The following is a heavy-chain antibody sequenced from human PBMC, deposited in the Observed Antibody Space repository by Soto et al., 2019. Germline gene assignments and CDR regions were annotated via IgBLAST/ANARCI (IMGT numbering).Heavy chain of an antibody. D-gene: IGHD2-15*01. CDR1: GFTFSSYA. V-gene: IGHV3-30-3*01. J-gene: IGHJ6*02. CDR2: ISYDGSNK. Sequence: QVQVVESGGGVVQPGRSLRLSCAASGFTFSSYAMHWVRQAPGKGLEWVAVISYDGSNKYYADSVKGRFTISRDNSKNTLYLQMNSLRAEDTPVYYCARGVRNYCSGGSCYSLYYYGMDVWGQGTTVTVSS. CDR3: ARGVRNYCSGGSCYSLYYYGMDV.